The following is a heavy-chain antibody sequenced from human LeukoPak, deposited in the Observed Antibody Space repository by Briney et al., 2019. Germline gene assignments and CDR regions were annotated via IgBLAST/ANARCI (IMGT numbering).Heavy chain of an antibody. CDR2: ISGSGGST. CDR3: AKDFYDFWSGFDY. CDR1: GYTYKSDD. D-gene: IGHD3-3*01. Sequence: GGSLRLSCTASGYTYKSDDMNWVRQAPGKGLEWVETISGSGGSTYYTDSVKGRFTISRDNFKNMVFLQMNSLKAEDTAIYYCAKDFYDFWSGFDYWGQGTLLTVSS. V-gene: IGHV3-23*01. J-gene: IGHJ4*02.